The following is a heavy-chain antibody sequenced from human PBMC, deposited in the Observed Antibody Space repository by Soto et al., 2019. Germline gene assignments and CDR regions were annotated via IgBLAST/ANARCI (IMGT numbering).Heavy chain of an antibody. Sequence: GESLKISCKGSGYSFTNYWIGWVRQMPGKGLEWMGIIYPGDSHAIYSPSFQGQVTMSADKSISTAYLQWSSLKTSDTAMYYCARPYSGGPNDPFDVWGQGTMVTVSS. D-gene: IGHD1-26*01. J-gene: IGHJ3*01. V-gene: IGHV5-51*01. CDR1: GYSFTNYW. CDR3: ARPYSGGPNDPFDV. CDR2: IYPGDSHA.